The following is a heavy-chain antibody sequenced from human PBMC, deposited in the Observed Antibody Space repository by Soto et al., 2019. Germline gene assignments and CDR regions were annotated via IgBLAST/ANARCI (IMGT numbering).Heavy chain of an antibody. CDR1: GGSISSSSYY. J-gene: IGHJ4*02. CDR2: IYYSGST. V-gene: IGHV4-39*01. CDR3: ARHTRTPYSSGWSNFDY. Sequence: SETLSLTCTVSGGSISSSSYYWGWIRQPPGKGLEWIGSIYYSGSTYYNPSLKSRVTISVDTSKNQFSLKLSSATAADTAVYYCARHTRTPYSSGWSNFDYWGQGTLVTVSS. D-gene: IGHD6-19*01.